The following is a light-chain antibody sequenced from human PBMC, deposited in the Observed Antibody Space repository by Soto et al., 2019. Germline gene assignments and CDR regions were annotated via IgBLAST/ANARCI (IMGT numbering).Light chain of an antibody. V-gene: IGKV3-11*01. CDR1: QYINTR. CDR3: HQSQSWPRT. Sequence: EIVLTQSPATLSSFPGDRVTLSCRASQYINTRLAWYQHRPGQAPRLLIYQTSLRAAGIPARFSASGSGTDFTLTISDVQPEDLDLYYCHQSQSWPRTLGQGTKVDIK. J-gene: IGKJ1*01. CDR2: QTS.